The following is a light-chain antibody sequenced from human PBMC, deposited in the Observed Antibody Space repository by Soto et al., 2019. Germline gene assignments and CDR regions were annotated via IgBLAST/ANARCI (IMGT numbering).Light chain of an antibody. V-gene: IGKV1-5*01. Sequence: IQITQLPAPLPCPVGNKVTTTCRASQTVSSWLAWYQQKPGKAPKVLIYGASSLDSGIPSSFSGSGSGAEFTLTISSLQPEDFAIYYCQQSYSWPRTFGRGTKVDIK. J-gene: IGKJ4*02. CDR1: QTVSSW. CDR3: QQSYSWPRT. CDR2: GAS.